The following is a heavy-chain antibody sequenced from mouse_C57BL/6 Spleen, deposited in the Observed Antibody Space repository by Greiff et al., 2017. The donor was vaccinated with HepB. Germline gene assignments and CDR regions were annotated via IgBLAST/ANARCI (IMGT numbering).Heavy chain of an antibody. CDR3: ARSYSNYDYYAMDY. V-gene: IGHV5-4*01. CDR2: ISDGGSYT. CDR1: GFTFSSYA. Sequence: EVQLQESGGGLVKPGGSLKLSCAASGFTFSSYAMSWVRQTPEKRLEWVATISDGGSYTYYPDNVKGRFTISRDNAKNNLYLQMSHLKSEDTAMYYCARSYSNYDYYAMDYWGQGTSVTVSS. J-gene: IGHJ4*01. D-gene: IGHD2-5*01.